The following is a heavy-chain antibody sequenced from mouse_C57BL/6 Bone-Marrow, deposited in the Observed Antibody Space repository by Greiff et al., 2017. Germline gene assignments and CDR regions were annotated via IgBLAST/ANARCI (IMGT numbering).Heavy chain of an antibody. CDR1: GFTFSDYG. V-gene: IGHV5-15*01. D-gene: IGHD1-1*01. CDR2: ISTLAFSI. Sequence: EVQGVESGGGLVQPGGSLKLSCAASGFTFSDYGMAWVRQAPRKGPEWVAFISTLAFSIYYADPETGRLTISRENAKNTLYLEMSRLWSEDTVMYYCARHRGTVVECWFAYWGQGTLVTVSA. J-gene: IGHJ3*01. CDR3: ARHRGTVVECWFAY.